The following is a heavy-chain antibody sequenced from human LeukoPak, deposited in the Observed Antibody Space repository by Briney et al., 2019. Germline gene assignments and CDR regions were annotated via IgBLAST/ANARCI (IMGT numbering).Heavy chain of an antibody. D-gene: IGHD3-22*01. J-gene: IGHJ4*02. CDR1: GYTFTGHY. CDR3: ARDQGYYYDSSGYFDY. V-gene: IGHV1-2*02. CDR2: INPNSGGT. Sequence: ASVKVSCKASGYTFTGHYMHWVRQAPGQGLEWMGWINPNSGGTNYAQKFQGRVTMTRDTSISTAYMELSRLRSDDTAVYYCARDQGYYYDSSGYFDYWGQGTLVTVSS.